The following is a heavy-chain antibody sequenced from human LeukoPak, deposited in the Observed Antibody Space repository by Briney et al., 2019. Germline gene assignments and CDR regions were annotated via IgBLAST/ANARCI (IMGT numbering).Heavy chain of an antibody. CDR3: ARALYYYGSGSYVVTAIQGYFDY. CDR1: GGTFSSYA. V-gene: IGHV1-69*13. D-gene: IGHD3-10*01. Sequence: WASVKVSCKASGGTFSSYAISWVRQAPGQGLEWMGGIIPIFGTANYAQKFQGRVTITADESTSTAYMELSSLRSEDTAVYYCARALYYYGSGSYVVTAIQGYFDYWGQGTLVTVSS. J-gene: IGHJ4*02. CDR2: IIPIFGTA.